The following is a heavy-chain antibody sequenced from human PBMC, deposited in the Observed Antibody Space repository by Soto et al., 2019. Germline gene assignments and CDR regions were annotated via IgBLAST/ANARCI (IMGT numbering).Heavy chain of an antibody. CDR3: ARRFRDTVMVLRFVY. Sequence: SETLSLTCAVSGGSIISSNWWSWVRQPPGKGLEWIGEIYHSGSTNYNPSLKSRVTISIDKSKNQFSLKLSSVTAADTAVYYCARRFRDTVMVLRFVYWGQGTLVTVSS. CDR1: GGSIISSNW. D-gene: IGHD5-18*01. CDR2: IYHSGST. J-gene: IGHJ4*02. V-gene: IGHV4-4*02.